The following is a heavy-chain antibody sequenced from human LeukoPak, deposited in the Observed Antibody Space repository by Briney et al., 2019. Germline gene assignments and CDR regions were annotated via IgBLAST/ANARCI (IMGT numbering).Heavy chain of an antibody. CDR2: INPSAGST. J-gene: IGHJ4*02. D-gene: IGHD3-22*01. V-gene: IGHV1-46*01. Sequence: ASVKVSCKASGYTFTSYYMHWVRQAPGQGLEWMGIINPSAGSTSYAQKFQGRVTMTRDTSTTTVYMELSSLRSEDTAVYYCARGDYYDSSGYSHTDYWGQGTLVTASS. CDR3: ARGDYYDSSGYSHTDY. CDR1: GYTFTSYY.